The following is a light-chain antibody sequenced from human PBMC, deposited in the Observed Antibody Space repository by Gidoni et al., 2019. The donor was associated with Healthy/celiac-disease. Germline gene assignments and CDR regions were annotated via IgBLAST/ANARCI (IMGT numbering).Light chain of an antibody. CDR3: QQSYSTPLT. CDR2: AAS. J-gene: IGKJ4*01. Sequence: DIQITPSPSSLSASVGDRVTITCRASQSISSYLNWYQQKPGKAPKLLIYAASSLQSGVPSRFSGSGSGTDFTLTISSLQPEDFATYYCQQSYSTPLTFGGXTKVEIK. V-gene: IGKV1-39*01. CDR1: QSISSY.